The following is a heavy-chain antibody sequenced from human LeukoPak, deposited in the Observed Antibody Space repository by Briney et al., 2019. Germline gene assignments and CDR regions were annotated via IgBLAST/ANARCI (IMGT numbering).Heavy chain of an antibody. CDR1: GFTFSNYE. J-gene: IGHJ3*01. CDR2: ISSSGSTI. V-gene: IGHV3-48*03. CDR3: VKYYYDSSGYYYVNAFDV. Sequence: PGGSLRLSCAASGFTFSNYEMNWVRQAPGKGLEWVSYISSSGSTIYYADSVKGRFTISRDNAKKSLYLQMNSLRAEDTAVYYCVKYYYDSSGYYYVNAFDVWGQGTMVTVSS. D-gene: IGHD3-22*01.